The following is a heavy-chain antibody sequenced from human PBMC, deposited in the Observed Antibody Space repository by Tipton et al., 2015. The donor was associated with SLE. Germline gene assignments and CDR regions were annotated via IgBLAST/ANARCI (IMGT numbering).Heavy chain of an antibody. J-gene: IGHJ2*01. Sequence: TLSLTCTVSGGSIRSYYWSWIRQPPGKGLEWIGYIDHIGGNKYKPSLESRVTISLDTSKNQFSLKMSSVTAADTATYYCARANGAVGSQVPYWYFDLWGRGTLVTVSS. V-gene: IGHV4-59*01. CDR3: ARANGAVGSQVPYWYFDL. CDR2: IDHIGGN. D-gene: IGHD3-10*01. CDR1: GGSIRSYY.